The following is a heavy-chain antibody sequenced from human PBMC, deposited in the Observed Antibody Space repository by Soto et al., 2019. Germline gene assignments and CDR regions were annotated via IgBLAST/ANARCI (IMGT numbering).Heavy chain of an antibody. CDR3: AKDATAVNGVWDPFDM. CDR2: VGGSDTDK. CDR1: GFTFSAYA. J-gene: IGHJ3*02. D-gene: IGHD2-8*01. V-gene: IGHV3-23*01. Sequence: GGSLRLSCAASGFTFSAYAMSWVRQAPGKGLQWVSGVGGSDTDKHYADSVRGRFTVSRDNSKNTLYLQMNSLRADDTAVYYCAKDATAVNGVWDPFDMWGQVTEVTVPS.